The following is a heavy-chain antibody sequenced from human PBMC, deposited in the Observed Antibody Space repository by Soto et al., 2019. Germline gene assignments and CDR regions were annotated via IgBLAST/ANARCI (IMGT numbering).Heavy chain of an antibody. CDR1: GGTFSSYA. Sequence: GASVKVSCKASGGTFSSYAISWVRQAPGQGLEWMVGIIPIFGTANYAQKFQGRVTITADESTSTAYMELSSLRSEDTAVYYCARGTYYYDSSGYYKTRAEYFQHWGQGTLVTVPS. V-gene: IGHV1-69*13. CDR2: IIPIFGTA. D-gene: IGHD3-22*01. CDR3: ARGTYYYDSSGYYKTRAEYFQH. J-gene: IGHJ1*01.